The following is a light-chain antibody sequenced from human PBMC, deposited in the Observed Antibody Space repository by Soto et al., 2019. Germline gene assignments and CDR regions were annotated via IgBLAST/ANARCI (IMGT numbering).Light chain of an antibody. CDR3: KQYKEWPPFT. CDR2: GAS. V-gene: IGKV3-20*01. Sequence: EIVLTQSPGTLSLSPGERATLSCRASQSVTSSYLAWWQQKPGQAPRLLIYGASSRAIGIPDRFSGSGSGTEFTLSISSLQSEDFAVYYCKQYKEWPPFTFGQGTRLEIK. J-gene: IGKJ5*01. CDR1: QSVTSSY.